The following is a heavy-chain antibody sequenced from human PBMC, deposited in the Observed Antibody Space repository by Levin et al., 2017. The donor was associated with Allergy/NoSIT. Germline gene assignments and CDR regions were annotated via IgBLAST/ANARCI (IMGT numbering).Heavy chain of an antibody. V-gene: IGHV3-15*01. CDR3: TTGWWLRFLLLV. J-gene: IGHJ4*02. CDR2: IKSKTDGGTT. CDR1: GFTFSNAW. Sequence: GGSLRLSCAASGFTFSNAWMSWVRQAPGKGLEWVGRIKSKTDGGTTDYAAPVKGRFTISRDDSKNTLYLQMNSLKTEDTAVYYCTTGWWLRFLLLVWGQGTLVTVSS. D-gene: IGHD5-12*01.